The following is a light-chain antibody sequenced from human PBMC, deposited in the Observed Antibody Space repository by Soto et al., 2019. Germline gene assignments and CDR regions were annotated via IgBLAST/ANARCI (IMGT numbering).Light chain of an antibody. V-gene: IGKV3-11*01. CDR3: QYGSNRAPIT. CDR1: QNISGY. CDR2: DSV. J-gene: IGKJ5*01. Sequence: EIVLTQSPATLSLSPGERATLSCRASQNISGYLGWYQQKPGQPPRLLIYDSVIRATGIPARFSGCGSATDFTLTISSAEPEDVAVYYFQYGSNRAPITLGHGTRVEV.